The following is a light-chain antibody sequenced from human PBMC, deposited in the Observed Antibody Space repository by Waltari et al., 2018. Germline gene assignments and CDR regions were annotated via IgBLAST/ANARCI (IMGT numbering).Light chain of an antibody. V-gene: IGKV3-20*01. CDR3: QQYDVSVVT. CDR2: GAS. Sequence: EIVLTQYQGTLYVSPGERVTVYCRASKTITGSWLTLYHQKPGQAPRLLIYGASNSAPGIPDRFSGSGSGTDCTLTISRLEPEDSEVYYCQQYDVSVVTFGEGTKVEI. J-gene: IGKJ4*01. CDR1: KTITGSW.